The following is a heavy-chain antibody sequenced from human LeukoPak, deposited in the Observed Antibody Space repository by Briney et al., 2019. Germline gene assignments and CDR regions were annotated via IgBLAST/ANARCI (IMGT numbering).Heavy chain of an antibody. D-gene: IGHD3-3*01. CDR2: ISYEGSNK. CDR1: GFTFSSYA. J-gene: IGHJ6*02. Sequence: PGGSLRLSCAASGFTFSSYAMHWVRQAPGKGLEWVVVISYEGSNKYYADSVKGRFTISRDNSKNTLYLQMNSLRAEDTAVYYCARALSTYDFWSGYYYSYGMDVWGQGTTVTVSS. CDR3: ARALSTYDFWSGYYYSYGMDV. V-gene: IGHV3-30-3*01.